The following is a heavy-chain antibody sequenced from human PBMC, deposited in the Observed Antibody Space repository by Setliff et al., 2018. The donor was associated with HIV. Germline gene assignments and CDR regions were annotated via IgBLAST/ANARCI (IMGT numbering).Heavy chain of an antibody. CDR2: INHSGSS. CDR1: GGSFSGYY. J-gene: IGHJ4*02. V-gene: IGHV4-34*01. D-gene: IGHD6-6*01. CDR3: ARHDTEYSSYPIDY. Sequence: PSETLSLTCAVYGGSFSGYYWSWIRQPPGKGLEWIGEINHSGSSNYNPSLKSRVTISLDTSKNQFSLKLSSVTAADTAVYYCARHDTEYSSYPIDYWGQGNLVTVSS.